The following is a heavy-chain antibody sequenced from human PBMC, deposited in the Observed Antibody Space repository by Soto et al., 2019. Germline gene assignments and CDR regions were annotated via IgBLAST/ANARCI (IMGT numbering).Heavy chain of an antibody. CDR1: GYTFTSYD. V-gene: IGHV1-8*01. CDR3: ARVLLHTMIVVDDAFDI. CDR2: MNPNSGNT. D-gene: IGHD3-22*01. J-gene: IGHJ3*02. Sequence: ASVKVSCKASGYTFTSYDINWVRQATGQGLEWMGWMNPNSGNTGYAQKFQGIVTMTRNTSISTAYMELSRLRSEDSAVYYCARVLLHTMIVVDDAFDIWGRGTMVTVSS.